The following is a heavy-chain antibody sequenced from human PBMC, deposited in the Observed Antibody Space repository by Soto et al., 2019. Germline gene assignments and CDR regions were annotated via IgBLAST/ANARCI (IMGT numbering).Heavy chain of an antibody. CDR2: INPSGGGT. CDR3: ARDQISGGDRYYDH. J-gene: IGHJ4*02. D-gene: IGHD2-21*02. CDR1: GSTFNSHY. Sequence: QVQLVQSGAEVKKPGASVKVFCKASGSTFNSHYIHWVRQAPGQELSRRGEINPSGGGTHYAQRFQGRVTMTSDTSTSTVYMELNGLRFEDTAAYYCARDQISGGDRYYDHWGQGTLVTVSS. V-gene: IGHV1-46*02.